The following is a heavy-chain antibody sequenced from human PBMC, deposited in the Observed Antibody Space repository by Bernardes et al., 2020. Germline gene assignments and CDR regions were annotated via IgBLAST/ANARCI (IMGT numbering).Heavy chain of an antibody. CDR2: ISSNSRTI. Sequence: GGPLRLSCAASGFTFSSYKMNWIRQAPGKGLEWVAYISSNSRTISYADSVVGRFTIYRDNAKKSLNLEMNSLRAEDTAVYYCARDYYGSGNLDWGQGTLVTVSS. J-gene: IGHJ1*01. CDR3: ARDYYGSGNLD. V-gene: IGHV3-48*01. D-gene: IGHD3-10*01. CDR1: GFTFSSYK.